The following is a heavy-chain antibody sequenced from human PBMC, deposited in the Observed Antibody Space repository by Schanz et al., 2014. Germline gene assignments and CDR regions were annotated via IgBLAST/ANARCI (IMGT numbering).Heavy chain of an antibody. CDR1: GLTFSSAW. J-gene: IGHJ4*01. CDR3: TTDRGITVRPLFDY. D-gene: IGHD6-6*01. Sequence: EVQLVASGGGLVKPGGSLRLSCAVSGLTFSSAWMGWVRQASGKGLEWVGRLKSKTDGGTTDYAAPVKGRFTISRDDSKNTLYLQMNFLKTEDTAVYFCTTDRGITVRPLFDYWGHGTLVTVAS. V-gene: IGHV3-15*01. CDR2: LKSKTDGGTT.